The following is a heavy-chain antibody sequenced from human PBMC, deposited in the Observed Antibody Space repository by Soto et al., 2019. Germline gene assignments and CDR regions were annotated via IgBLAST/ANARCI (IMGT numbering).Heavy chain of an antibody. CDR1: GGTFSSYA. J-gene: IGHJ6*02. Sequence: QVQLVQSGAEVKQPGSSVKVSCKASGGTFSSYAISWVRQAPGQGLEWMGGIIPIFGTANYAQKFQGRVTITADESTSTAYMELSSLRSEDTAVYYCARGDYDFWSGYYNYYYYYGMDVWGQGTTVTVSS. CDR3: ARGDYDFWSGYYNYYYYYGMDV. V-gene: IGHV1-69*12. D-gene: IGHD3-3*01. CDR2: IIPIFGTA.